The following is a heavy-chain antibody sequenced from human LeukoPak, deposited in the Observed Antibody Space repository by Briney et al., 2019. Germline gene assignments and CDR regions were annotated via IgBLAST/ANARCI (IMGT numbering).Heavy chain of an antibody. CDR1: GFTFSSYW. CDR3: AKAGGRGSGSYWWSFDY. J-gene: IGHJ4*02. V-gene: IGHV3-74*01. Sequence: GGSLRLSCAASGFTFSSYWMHWVRQAPGEGLVWVARIRYDGRETNYADSVKGRFTISRDTSKNAVYLQMNSLRAEDTAVYYCAKAGGRGSGSYWWSFDYWGQGTLVTVSS. CDR2: IRYDGRET. D-gene: IGHD3-10*01.